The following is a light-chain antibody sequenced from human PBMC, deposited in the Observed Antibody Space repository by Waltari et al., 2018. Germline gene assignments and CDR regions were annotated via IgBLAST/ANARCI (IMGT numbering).Light chain of an antibody. CDR3: QQYNKWPLT. CDR1: QSINSY. CDR2: VAS. V-gene: IGKV3-15*01. Sequence: EVVMTQSPATVSVSPGERATLSCRASQSINSYLAWYQQKPGQAPRLLIYVASTMATVIPARFSGSGSGTDFTLTISSLQSEDFAIYYCQQYNKWPLTFGPGTKVHF. J-gene: IGKJ3*01.